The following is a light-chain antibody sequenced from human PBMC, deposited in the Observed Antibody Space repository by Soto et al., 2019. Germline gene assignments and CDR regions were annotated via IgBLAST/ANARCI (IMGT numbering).Light chain of an antibody. V-gene: IGKV1-39*01. J-gene: IGKJ1*01. CDR3: QQSYTTVRT. CDR1: QSIISY. Sequence: DLQMPQSPSSLSASLGDRVTITCRANQSIISYVNWYQQKPGKAHNLLLYAASTLQSGVPSRFSGSGSGTDFTLIISSLQPEDFATYYCQQSYTTVRTVGRGTKVEIK. CDR2: AAS.